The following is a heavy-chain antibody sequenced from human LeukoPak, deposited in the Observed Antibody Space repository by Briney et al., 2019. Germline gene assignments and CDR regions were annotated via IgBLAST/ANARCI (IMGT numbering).Heavy chain of an antibody. CDR2: IFYSGST. Sequence: SETLSLTCTVSGGSISSGGYYWSWIRQHPGKGLEWIGYIFYSGSTYYNPSLKSRVTISVDTSKNQFSLKLSSVTAADTAVYYCARGSCSSSSCRHRPPPRTFDWFDPWGRGTLVTVSS. CDR3: ARGSCSSSSCRHRPPPRTFDWFDP. D-gene: IGHD2-2*01. J-gene: IGHJ5*02. V-gene: IGHV4-31*03. CDR1: GGSISSGGYY.